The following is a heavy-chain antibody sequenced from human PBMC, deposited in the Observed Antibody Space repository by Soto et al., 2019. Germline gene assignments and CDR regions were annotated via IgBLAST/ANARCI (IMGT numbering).Heavy chain of an antibody. D-gene: IGHD7-27*01. CDR2: IYYSVST. J-gene: IGHJ6*03. Sequence: QVQLQESGPGLVKPSETLSLTCTVSGGSISSYYWSWIRQPPGKGLEWIGYIYYSVSTNYNPSLKSRVTISVDTSKNQFSLKLSSVTAADTAVYYCATVGSPGDYYYYYMDVWGKGTTVTVSS. V-gene: IGHV4-59*08. CDR3: ATVGSPGDYYYYYMDV. CDR1: GGSISSYY.